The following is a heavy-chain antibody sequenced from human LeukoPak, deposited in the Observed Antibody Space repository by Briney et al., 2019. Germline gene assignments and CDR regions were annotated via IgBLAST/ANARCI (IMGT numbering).Heavy chain of an antibody. D-gene: IGHD2-15*01. V-gene: IGHV4-4*09. J-gene: IGHJ6*03. CDR3: ARRYGYCSGGRCNDVRYYYYYMDV. CDR2: IYASGST. Sequence: SETLSLTCTVSGGSISSYYWSWIRQPPGKGLEWIGYIYASGSTNYNPSLKSRVTTSVDTSKNQFSLKLSSVTAADTAVYYCARRYGYCSGGRCNDVRYYYYYMDVWGKGTTVTVSS. CDR1: GGSISSYY.